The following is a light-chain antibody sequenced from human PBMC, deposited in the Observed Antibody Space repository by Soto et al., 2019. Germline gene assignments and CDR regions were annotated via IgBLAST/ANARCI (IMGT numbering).Light chain of an antibody. J-gene: IGLJ1*01. CDR3: SSYAGNSRYV. CDR1: TSDVGGYNY. CDR2: EVS. V-gene: IGLV2-8*01. Sequence: QSVLTQPASVSGSPGQSITISCSGTTSDVGGYNYISWYQQRPGKAPKLIIYEVSKRPSGVPDRLSGFKYGNTASLTVSGLQAEDEADYYCSSYAGNSRYVFXTGTKVTVL.